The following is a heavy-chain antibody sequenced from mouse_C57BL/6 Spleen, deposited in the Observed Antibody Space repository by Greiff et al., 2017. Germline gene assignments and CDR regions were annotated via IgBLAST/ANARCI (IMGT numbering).Heavy chain of an antibody. CDR3: ALYYDYDEGFPY. Sequence: QVQLQQPGAELVKPGASVKMSCKASGYTFTSYWITWVKQRPGQGLEWIGDIYPGSGSTNYNEKFKSKATLTVDTSSSTAYMQLSSLTSEDSAVXYCALYYDYDEGFPYWGQGTLVTVSA. CDR1: GYTFTSYW. J-gene: IGHJ3*01. CDR2: IYPGSGST. V-gene: IGHV1-55*01. D-gene: IGHD2-4*01.